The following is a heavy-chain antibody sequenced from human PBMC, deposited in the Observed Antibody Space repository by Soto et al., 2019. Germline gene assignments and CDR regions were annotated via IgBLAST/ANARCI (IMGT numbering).Heavy chain of an antibody. D-gene: IGHD3-3*01. CDR3: ASLTYYHFWSGPFHY. J-gene: IGHJ4*02. CDR2: INPNSGGT. V-gene: IGHV1-2*02. Sequence: ASVKVSCKASGYTFTGYYMHWVRQAPGQGLEWMGWINPNSGGTNYAQKFQGRVTMTRDTSISTAYMELSRLRSDDTAVYYCASLTYYHFWSGPFHYWGQGTLVTVSS. CDR1: GYTFTGYY.